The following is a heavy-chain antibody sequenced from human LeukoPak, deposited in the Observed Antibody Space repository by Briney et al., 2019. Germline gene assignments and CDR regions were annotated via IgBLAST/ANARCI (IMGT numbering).Heavy chain of an antibody. D-gene: IGHD6-19*01. V-gene: IGHV3-21*01. Sequence: GGSLRLSCAASGFTFRRYYMDWVRQAPGRGLEWVSSITSISNYIYYADSVEGRFTIHRDNAKHLLHLQMNSLRAEDTAVYYCARDRSSGWGIDIWGQGTMVTVSS. J-gene: IGHJ3*02. CDR3: ARDRSSGWGIDI. CDR1: GFTFRRYY. CDR2: ITSISNYI.